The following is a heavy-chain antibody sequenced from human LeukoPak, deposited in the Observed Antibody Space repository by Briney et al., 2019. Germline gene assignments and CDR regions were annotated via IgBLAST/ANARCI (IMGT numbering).Heavy chain of an antibody. CDR2: ISWNSGSI. D-gene: IGHD5-18*01. J-gene: IGHJ4*02. Sequence: PGRSLRLSCAASGFTFDDYAMHWVRQAPGKGLEWVSGISWNSGSIGYADSVKGRFTISRDNAKNSLYLQMNSLRAEDTALYYCAKDDTAEHWGQGTLVTVSS. CDR3: AKDDTAEH. CDR1: GFTFDDYA. V-gene: IGHV3-9*01.